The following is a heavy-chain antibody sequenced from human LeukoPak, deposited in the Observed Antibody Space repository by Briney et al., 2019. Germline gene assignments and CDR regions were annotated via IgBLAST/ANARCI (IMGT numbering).Heavy chain of an antibody. CDR3: AREPTTVTPGY. CDR2: ISSSSSYI. CDR1: GFTFSSYS. J-gene: IGHJ1*01. D-gene: IGHD4-17*01. V-gene: IGHV3-21*01. Sequence: GGSLRLSCAASGFTFSSYSMNWVRQAPGKGLEWVSSISSSSSYIYYADSVKGRFTISRDNAKNSLYLQMNSLRPEDTAVYYCAREPTTVTPGYWGQGTLVTVSS.